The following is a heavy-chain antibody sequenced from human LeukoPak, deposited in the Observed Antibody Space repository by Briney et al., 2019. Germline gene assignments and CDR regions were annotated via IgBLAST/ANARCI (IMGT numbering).Heavy chain of an antibody. CDR2: IYYSGST. D-gene: IGHD3/OR15-3a*01. Sequence: SETLSLTCTVSGGSISSSSYYWGRIRQPPGRGLEWIGSIYYSGSTYYNPSLKSRVTISVDTSKNQFSMKLTSVTAADTAVYYCAREGGLLDTSGYWYFDLWGRGTLVTVSS. CDR3: AREGGLLDTSGYWYFDL. J-gene: IGHJ2*01. V-gene: IGHV4-39*07. CDR1: GGSISSSSYY.